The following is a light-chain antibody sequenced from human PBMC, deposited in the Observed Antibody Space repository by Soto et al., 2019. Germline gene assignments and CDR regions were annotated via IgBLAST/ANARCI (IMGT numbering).Light chain of an antibody. V-gene: IGLV1-40*01. CDR1: SSNIGAGFD. CDR2: GNA. Sequence: QPVLTQPPSVSGAPGQRVTISCTGSSSNIGAGFDVHWYQQLPGTPPKLLIYGNANRPSGVPDRFSGSKSGTSASLAITGLQAEDEADYYCQSYDSSLSGQGVFGTGTKLTVL. J-gene: IGLJ1*01. CDR3: QSYDSSLSGQGV.